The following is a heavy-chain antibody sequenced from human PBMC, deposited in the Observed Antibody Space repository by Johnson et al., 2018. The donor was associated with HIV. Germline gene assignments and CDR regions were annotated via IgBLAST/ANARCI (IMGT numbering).Heavy chain of an antibody. J-gene: IGHJ3*02. CDR1: GFTFSNYG. CDR3: AKVRGDFWSGYYGGLNDAFDI. V-gene: IGHV3-30*02. Sequence: QVQLVESGGGVVQPGGSLRLSCAASGFTFSNYGMHWVRQAPGKGLEWVAFIRYDGSDKYYADSVKGRFTISRDNSKNTLYLQMNSLRAEDTAVYYCAKVRGDFWSGYYGGLNDAFDIWGQGTMVTVSS. CDR2: IRYDGSDK. D-gene: IGHD3-3*01.